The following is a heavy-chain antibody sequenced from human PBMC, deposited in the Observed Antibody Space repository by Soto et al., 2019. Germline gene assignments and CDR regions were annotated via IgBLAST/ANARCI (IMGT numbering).Heavy chain of an antibody. V-gene: IGHV3-74*01. J-gene: IGHJ4*02. CDR1: GFTFSTYW. D-gene: IGHD1-26*01. Sequence: EVQLVESGGGLVQPGGSLRRSCAAAGFTFSTYWMHWVRQAPGKGPVWVSRISSDGSVTDYAGSVKGRFTISRDNAKNTLYLPMHSLRAEDTAVYYCASAITSVGATTTGDYWGQGTLVTVSS. CDR3: ASAITSVGATTTGDY. CDR2: ISSDGSVT.